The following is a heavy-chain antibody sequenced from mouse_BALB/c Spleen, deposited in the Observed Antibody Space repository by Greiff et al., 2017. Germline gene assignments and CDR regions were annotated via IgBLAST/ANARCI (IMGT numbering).Heavy chain of an antibody. J-gene: IGHJ3*01. CDR2: ISYSGST. Sequence: EVMLVESGPSLVKPSQTLSLTCSVTGDSITSGYWNWIRKFPGNKLEYMGYISYSGSTYYNPSLKSRISITRDTSKNQYYLQLNSVTTEDTATYYCARYYGSRGPWFAYWGQGTLVTVSA. CDR1: GDSITSGY. D-gene: IGHD1-1*01. V-gene: IGHV3-8*02. CDR3: ARYYGSRGPWFAY.